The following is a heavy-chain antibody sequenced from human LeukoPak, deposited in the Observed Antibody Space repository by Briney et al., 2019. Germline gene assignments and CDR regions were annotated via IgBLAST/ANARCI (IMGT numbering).Heavy chain of an antibody. V-gene: IGHV3-30-3*01. CDR1: GFTFSSYA. CDR3: ARDLNQWEPYYYGMDV. D-gene: IGHD1-26*01. Sequence: GRSLRLSCAASGFTFSSYAMHWVRQAPGKGLEWVAVISYDGSNKYYADSVKGRFTISRDNSKNTLYPQMNSLRAEDTAVYYCARDLNQWEPYYYGMDVWGQGTTVIVSS. J-gene: IGHJ6*02. CDR2: ISYDGSNK.